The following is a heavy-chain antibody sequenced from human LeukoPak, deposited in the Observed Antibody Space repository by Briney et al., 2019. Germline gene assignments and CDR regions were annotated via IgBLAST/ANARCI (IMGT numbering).Heavy chain of an antibody. CDR2: INSDGSST. Sequence: PGGSLRLSCAGSGFTISSNWMHWVRQAPGKGLVWVSRINSDGSSTSYADSVKGRFTISRDNAKNTLYLQMNSLRAEDTAIYYCLRFDYGDYVGAGDYWGQGTLVTVSS. CDR1: GFTISSNW. D-gene: IGHD4-17*01. J-gene: IGHJ4*02. CDR3: LRFDYGDYVGAGDY. V-gene: IGHV3-74*01.